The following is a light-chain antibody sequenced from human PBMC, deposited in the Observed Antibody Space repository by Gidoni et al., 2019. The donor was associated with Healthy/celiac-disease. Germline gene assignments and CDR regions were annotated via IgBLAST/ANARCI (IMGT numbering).Light chain of an antibody. J-gene: IGKJ1*01. CDR3: QQYGSSPRT. V-gene: IGKV3-20*01. CDR1: QSVSSSY. CDR2: VAS. Sequence: EIVLTQSPGTLSLSPGERATLSCRASQSVSSSYLAWYQQKPGQAPRLLIYVASSRATGIPDRFSGSGSGTDFTLTISRLEPEDFAVYYCQQYGSSPRTFXQXTKVEIK.